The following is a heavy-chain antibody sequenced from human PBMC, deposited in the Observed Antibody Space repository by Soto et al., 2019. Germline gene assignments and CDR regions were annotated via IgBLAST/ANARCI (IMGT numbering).Heavy chain of an antibody. CDR2: IYHSGKT. CDR1: GDSISSNTW. J-gene: IGHJ4*01. CDR3: PSSPAYISGKNY. V-gene: IGHV4-4*02. Sequence: QVQLQESGPGLVKPSETLSLTCAVSGDSISSNTWWSWVRQSPGKGLEWIGEIYHSGKTNYKASLKSRVAISLDKSENQFSLNLTPLPAADTAVFFCPSSPAYISGKNYWCHGTLGTVSS. D-gene: IGHD3-3*02.